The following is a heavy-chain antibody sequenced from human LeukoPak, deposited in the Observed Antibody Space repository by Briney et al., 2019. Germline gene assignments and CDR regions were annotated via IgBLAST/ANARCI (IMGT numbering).Heavy chain of an antibody. CDR2: IKPDGSGT. CDR1: GFTFSNSW. D-gene: IGHD2/OR15-2a*01. J-gene: IGHJ3*02. V-gene: IGHV3-7*05. CDR3: ASLFNRAFNI. Sequence: GGSLRLSCAASGFTFSNSWMSWVRQAPGIWLEWVANIKPDGSGTSYVDCVKGRFTISRDNGKNSLNLQMNSLRAADTAVYHCASLFNRAFNIWSQGTLVIVSS.